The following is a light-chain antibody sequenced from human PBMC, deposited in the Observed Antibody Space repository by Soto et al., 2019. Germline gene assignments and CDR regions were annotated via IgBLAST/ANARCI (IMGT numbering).Light chain of an antibody. Sequence: DIQMTQSPSSLSASVGDRVTITCRASQAIRNDLAWYQQKPGRAPKRLIYGSSTLQSGVPSRFSGSGSATEFTLTISSLQPEDFATYYCLQHNVFPRTFGQGTKVEIK. CDR2: GSS. CDR3: LQHNVFPRT. V-gene: IGKV1-17*01. J-gene: IGKJ1*01. CDR1: QAIRND.